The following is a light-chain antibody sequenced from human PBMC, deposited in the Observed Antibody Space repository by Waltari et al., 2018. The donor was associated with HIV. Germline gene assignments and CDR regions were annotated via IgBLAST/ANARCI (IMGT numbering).Light chain of an antibody. CDR3: QAWDSSTWV. V-gene: IGLV3-1*01. J-gene: IGLJ3*02. CDR2: QDS. CDR1: TLGYKH. Sequence: SYELTQPPSLSVSPGQTARITCSGDTLGYKHPCWYQQKPGQSPVLVMYQDSKRPSGILERFSGYNAGNTATLTISGTQAMDEADYYCQAWDSSTWVFGGGTKLTVL.